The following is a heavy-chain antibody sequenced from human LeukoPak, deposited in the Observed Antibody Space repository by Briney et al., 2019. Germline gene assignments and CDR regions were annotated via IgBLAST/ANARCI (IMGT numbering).Heavy chain of an antibody. CDR2: FDPEDGES. Sequence: ASVKVSCTVSGASLSETSIHWVRQAPGQWLEWMGGFDPEDGESIFAQRFQGKFSMTEDTYTEIAYMELRSLRPEDTAVYYCATADKWEPLDYWGQGTLVSVSS. CDR1: GASLSETS. D-gene: IGHD1-26*01. CDR3: ATADKWEPLDY. V-gene: IGHV1-24*01. J-gene: IGHJ4*02.